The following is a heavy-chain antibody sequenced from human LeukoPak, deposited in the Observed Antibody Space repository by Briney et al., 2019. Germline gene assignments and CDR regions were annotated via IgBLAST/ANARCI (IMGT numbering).Heavy chain of an antibody. V-gene: IGHV4-59*12. CDR3: ARDTYYYDSSGYWADY. D-gene: IGHD3-22*01. CDR1: GGSISSYY. Sequence: SETLSLTCTVSGGSISSYYWSWIRQSPGKGLECIGYIHYTGSTNYNPSLKSRVTISVETSKNQFSLKLSSVTAADTAVYYCARDTYYYDSSGYWADYWGQGTLVTVSS. J-gene: IGHJ4*02. CDR2: IHYTGST.